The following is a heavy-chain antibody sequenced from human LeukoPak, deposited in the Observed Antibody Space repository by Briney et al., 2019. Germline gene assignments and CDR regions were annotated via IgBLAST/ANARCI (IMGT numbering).Heavy chain of an antibody. D-gene: IGHD4-11*01. J-gene: IGHJ6*02. V-gene: IGHV3-9*02. CDR1: GFTSEDPA. Sequence: GRSLRLSCVASGFTSEDPAMHWVRRVPGKGLEWVAGIYWDSSRRDYADSVKGRFTVSRDNAKNSLYLQMNSLRVEDTALYYCVKEVNPGGMDVCGQGTMVTVSS. CDR3: VKEVNPGGMDV. CDR2: IYWDSSRR.